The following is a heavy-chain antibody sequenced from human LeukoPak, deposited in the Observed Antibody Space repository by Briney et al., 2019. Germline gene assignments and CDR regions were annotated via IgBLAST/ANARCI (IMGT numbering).Heavy chain of an antibody. CDR2: ISYDGSNK. CDR3: AKTPFYGGNSGYYFDY. D-gene: IGHD4-23*01. J-gene: IGHJ4*02. V-gene: IGHV3-30*18. CDR1: GLSYSSKG. Sequence: GGSVGLLVEACGLSYSSKGMQWPRQATGKGLEWVAVISYDGSNKYYADSVKGRFTISRDNSKNTLYLQMNSLRAEDTAVYYCAKTPFYGGNSGYYFDYWGQGTLVTVSS.